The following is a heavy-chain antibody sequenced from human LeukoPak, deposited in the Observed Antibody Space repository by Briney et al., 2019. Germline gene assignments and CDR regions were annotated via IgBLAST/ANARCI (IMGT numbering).Heavy chain of an antibody. J-gene: IGHJ6*03. CDR2: IKSKTDGGTT. CDR3: TTTSGTRGYYYMDV. CDR1: GFTFSNAW. Sequence: GGSLRLSCAASGFTFSNAWMSWVRQAPGKGLEWVGRIKSKTDGGTTDYAAPVKGTFTISRDDSKNTLYLQMNSLKTEDTAVYYCTTTSGTRGYYYMDVWGKGTTVTVSS. D-gene: IGHD1-26*01. V-gene: IGHV3-15*01.